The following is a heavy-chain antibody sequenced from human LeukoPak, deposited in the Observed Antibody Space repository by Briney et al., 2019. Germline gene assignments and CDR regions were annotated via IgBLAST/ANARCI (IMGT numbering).Heavy chain of an antibody. Sequence: GGSLRLSCAGSGFTFGRYWMSWVRRAPGKGLEWVASINQGGSRLHYLDSVTGRFIISRDDAQNSLFLQMTRLRVDDTAVYYCARLKDDVTKLDYWGQGTLVSVSS. CDR1: GFTFGRYW. J-gene: IGHJ4*02. CDR3: ARLKDDVTKLDY. V-gene: IGHV3-7*01. CDR2: INQGGSRL. D-gene: IGHD2-8*01.